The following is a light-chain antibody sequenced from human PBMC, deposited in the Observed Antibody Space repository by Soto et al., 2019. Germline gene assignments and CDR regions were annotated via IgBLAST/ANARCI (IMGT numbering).Light chain of an antibody. J-gene: IGLJ2*01. CDR3: VLYMGRGIAV. Sequence: QAVVTQATSFSVSPGGTVTLTCGLNSASVSTSYYPSWYQQTPGQAPRTLIYNTDTRSSGVPDRFSGSILGNKAALTITGAQADDESDYYCVLYMGRGIAVFGGGTKLTVL. CDR1: SASVSTSYY. V-gene: IGLV8-61*01. CDR2: NTD.